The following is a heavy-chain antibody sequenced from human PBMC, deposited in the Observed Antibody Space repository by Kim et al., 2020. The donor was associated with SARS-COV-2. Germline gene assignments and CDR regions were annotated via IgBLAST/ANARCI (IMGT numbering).Heavy chain of an antibody. D-gene: IGHD2-15*01. Sequence: PVKGRFTISRDDSKNPLYLQMNSLKTEDTAVYYCTTPIVVVVAATGYFQHWGQGTLVTVSS. J-gene: IGHJ1*01. CDR3: TTPIVVVVAATGYFQH. V-gene: IGHV3-15*01.